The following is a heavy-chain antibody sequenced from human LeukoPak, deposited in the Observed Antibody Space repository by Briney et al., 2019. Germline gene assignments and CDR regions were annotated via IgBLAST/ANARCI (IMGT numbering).Heavy chain of an antibody. V-gene: IGHV3-48*01. CDR3: ATNGDYPFDS. D-gene: IGHD4-17*01. Sequence: PGGSLRLSWAPSGFTFSGYSLTWVRQAPGKGLEWVSYITRNSETIYYADSVKGRFTISRDNAKKLLFLQMNSLRTEDTSVYYCATNGDYPFDSWGQGTLVTVSS. CDR2: ITRNSETI. CDR1: GFTFSGYS. J-gene: IGHJ4*02.